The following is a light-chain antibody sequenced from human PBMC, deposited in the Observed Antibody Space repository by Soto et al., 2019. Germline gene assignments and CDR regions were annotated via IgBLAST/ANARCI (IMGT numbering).Light chain of an antibody. CDR3: SSYADTNNYV. CDR2: EVS. J-gene: IGLJ1*01. Sequence: QSALTQPPSASGSPGQSVTISCTGTSSDVGTYNFVSWYQQHPGKAPKLMVYEVSMRPSGVPDRFSGSKSGNTASLTVSGLQAEDEADYFCSSYADTNNYVFGTGTKV. CDR1: SSDVGTYNF. V-gene: IGLV2-8*01.